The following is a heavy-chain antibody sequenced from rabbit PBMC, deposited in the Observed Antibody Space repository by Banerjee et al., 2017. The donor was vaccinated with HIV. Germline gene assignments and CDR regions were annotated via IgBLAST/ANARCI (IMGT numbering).Heavy chain of an antibody. CDR3: ATHVRFVGSDL. CDR1: RFSFNSRYY. CDR2: INTSSGNT. Sequence: QEQLEEAGGGLVNPEGFLTLTCTASRFSFNSRYYRCWVRQAPGRGLGWISCINTSSGNTVCTGWAKGRFPISKPSSTTVTLQMTSLPAADSAPYFCATHVRFVGSDLWGPGTLVPVS. V-gene: IGHV1S45*01. J-gene: IGHJ4*01. D-gene: IGHD3-1*01.